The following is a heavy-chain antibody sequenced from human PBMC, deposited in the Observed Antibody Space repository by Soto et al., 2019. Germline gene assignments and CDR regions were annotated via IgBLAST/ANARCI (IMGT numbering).Heavy chain of an antibody. Sequence: QVQLVQSGAEVKKPGSSVKVSCKASGGTFSSYAISWVRQAPGQGLEWMGGIIPIFGTANYAQKFQGRVTITADESTSTAYMELSSLRSEDTAVYYCARAGGEYSSSSNRYYFDYWGQGTLVTVSS. CDR1: GGTFSSYA. CDR3: ARAGGEYSSSSNRYYFDY. D-gene: IGHD6-6*01. V-gene: IGHV1-69*01. J-gene: IGHJ4*02. CDR2: IIPIFGTA.